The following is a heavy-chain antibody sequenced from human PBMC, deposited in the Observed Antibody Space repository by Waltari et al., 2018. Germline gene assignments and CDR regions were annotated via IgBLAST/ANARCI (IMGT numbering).Heavy chain of an antibody. CDR2: INHSGST. D-gene: IGHD3-22*01. Sequence: QVQLQQWGAGLLKPSETLSLTCAVYGGSFSGYYWSWIRQPPGKGLGWIGEINHSGSTNYNPSLKSRVTISGDTSKNQFSLKLSSVTAADTAVYYCARGPRRSLGRYYDSSGYYLDYWGQGTLVTVSS. CDR3: ARGPRRSLGRYYDSSGYYLDY. J-gene: IGHJ4*02. CDR1: GGSFSGYY. V-gene: IGHV4-34*01.